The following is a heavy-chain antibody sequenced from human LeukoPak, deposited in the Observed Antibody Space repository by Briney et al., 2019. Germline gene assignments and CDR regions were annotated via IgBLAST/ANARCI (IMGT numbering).Heavy chain of an antibody. D-gene: IGHD2-2*01. CDR1: GFSFSRYR. Sequence: PGGSLRLSCAASGFSFSRYRMNWVRQAPGKGLEWVSYISSSSSYTNYADSVKGRFTISRDNAKNSLYLQINSLRAEDTAVYYCERSSSTSCYHFDYWGQGTLVTVSS. J-gene: IGHJ4*02. V-gene: IGHV3-21*05. CDR2: ISSSSSYT. CDR3: ERSSSTSCYHFDY.